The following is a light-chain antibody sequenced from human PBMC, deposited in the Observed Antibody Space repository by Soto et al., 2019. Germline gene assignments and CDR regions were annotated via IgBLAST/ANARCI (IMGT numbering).Light chain of an antibody. CDR2: GNN. V-gene: IGLV1-40*01. J-gene: IGLJ1*01. CDR3: QSYDSTLSGYV. CDR1: SSNIGARYD. Sequence: QSVLTQPPSVSGSPGQTITISCTGSSSNIGARYDVHWYQQLPGTAPKLLIYGNNNRPSGVPDRISGSKSDNSASLAITGLQAEDEADYYCQSYDSTLSGYVFGTGTKVTVL.